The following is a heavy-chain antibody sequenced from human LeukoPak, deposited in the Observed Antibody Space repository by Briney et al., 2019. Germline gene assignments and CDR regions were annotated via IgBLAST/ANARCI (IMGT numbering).Heavy chain of an antibody. Sequence: TGGSLRLSCAASGFTFSSYGMHWVRQAPGKGLEWVAFIRNDGSKTYYGDSLKGRFTISRDNSKNTVYLQMSDLRVADTALYYCAKDSVRFTGDLYYFNYWGQGTLVTVSS. CDR3: AKDSVRFTGDLYYFNY. V-gene: IGHV3-30*02. CDR1: GFTFSSYG. CDR2: IRNDGSKT. D-gene: IGHD7-27*01. J-gene: IGHJ4*02.